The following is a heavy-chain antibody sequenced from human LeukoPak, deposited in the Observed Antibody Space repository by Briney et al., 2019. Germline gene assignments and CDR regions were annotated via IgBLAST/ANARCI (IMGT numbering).Heavy chain of an antibody. CDR3: ARLGYDILTGYYRRHWFDP. J-gene: IGHJ5*02. V-gene: IGHV4-34*01. CDR1: GGSFSGYY. Sequence: SETLSLTCAVYGGSFSGYYWSWIRQPPGKGLEWIGEINHSGSTNYNPSLKSRVTLSVDTSKNQFSLKLSSVTAADTAVYYCARLGYDILTGYYRRHWFDPWGQGTLVTVSS. D-gene: IGHD3-9*01. CDR2: INHSGST.